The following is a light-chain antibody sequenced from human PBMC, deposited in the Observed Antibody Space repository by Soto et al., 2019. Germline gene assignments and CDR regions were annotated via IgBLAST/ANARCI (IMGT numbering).Light chain of an antibody. J-gene: IGLJ2*01. CDR3: GTWDSSLSAGV. CDR1: SSNIGNKY. Sequence: QSVLSQPPSVSAAPGQKVTISCSGSSSNIGNKYVSWYQQLPGTAPKLLIYDNSNRPSGIPDRFSGSKSGTSATLGITGLQTGDEADYYCGTWDSSLSAGVFGGGTKLTVL. CDR2: DNS. V-gene: IGLV1-51*01.